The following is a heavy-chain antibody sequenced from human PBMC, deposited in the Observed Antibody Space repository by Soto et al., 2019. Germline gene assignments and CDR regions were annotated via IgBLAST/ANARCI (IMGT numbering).Heavy chain of an antibody. V-gene: IGHV1-69*08. J-gene: IGHJ2*01. D-gene: IGHD2-15*01. Sequence: QVHLVQSGAEVKKPGSSVRVSCTASGHPHTISWVRQAPGQGLEWLGGIVPTLGSTNYARNFPGRVTISADKSTGVVTMELIGLRSEGSATYYCGSAQFRGFLLRSWGPGTVILVSS. CDR3: GSAQFRGFLLRS. CDR2: IVPTLGST. CDR1: GHPHT.